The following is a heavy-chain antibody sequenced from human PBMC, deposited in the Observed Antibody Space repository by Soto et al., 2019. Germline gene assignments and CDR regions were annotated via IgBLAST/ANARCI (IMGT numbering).Heavy chain of an antibody. CDR2: ISHDGAFK. CDR3: AKDYGPKAPYPYSNTHTDF. CDR1: GFSFSSYG. Sequence: QRHLVESGGGVVQPGRSLGLSCAASGFSFSSYGMHWIRQAPGKGLEWVAVISHDGAFKDYADSVKGRFTISRDNSENTLFLEMNSLGPSDTAVYYCAKDYGPKAPYPYSNTHTDFWGQGTRVTVSS. V-gene: IGHV3-30*18. D-gene: IGHD6-13*01. J-gene: IGHJ4*02.